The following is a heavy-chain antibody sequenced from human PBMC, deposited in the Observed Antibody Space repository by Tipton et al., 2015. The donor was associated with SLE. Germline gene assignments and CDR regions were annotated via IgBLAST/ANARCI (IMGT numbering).Heavy chain of an antibody. Sequence: SLRLSCAASGFTFTRHSMHWVRQAPGKGLAWVAVISYDGSNRYYADSVKGRFSISRDISKSTLYLQMNSLTAEDTAVYYCARGGCGGDCLDYWGQGNQVTVSS. J-gene: IGHJ4*02. CDR1: GFTFTRHS. V-gene: IGHV3-30-3*01. D-gene: IGHD2-21*02. CDR3: ARGGCGGDCLDY. CDR2: ISYDGSNR.